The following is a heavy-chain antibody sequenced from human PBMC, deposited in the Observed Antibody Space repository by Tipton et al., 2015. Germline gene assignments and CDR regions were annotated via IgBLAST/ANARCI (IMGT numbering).Heavy chain of an antibody. CDR2: IYYRGNT. CDR3: AMGGNNWFDP. J-gene: IGHJ5*02. D-gene: IGHD2-15*01. CDR1: GGSISHYY. Sequence: TLSLTCTVSGGSISHYYWSWIRQPPGKGLEWLGLIYYRGNTNYNPCLKSRVTMSVDTSKNQFSLKLTSVNAVDTAVYYCAMGGNNWFDPWGQGTLDTVSS. V-gene: IGHV4-59*01.